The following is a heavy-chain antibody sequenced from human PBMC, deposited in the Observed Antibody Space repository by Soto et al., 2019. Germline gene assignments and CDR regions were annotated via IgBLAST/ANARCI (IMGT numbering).Heavy chain of an antibody. CDR1: GGSFSGYY. Sequence: SETLSLTCAVYGGSFSGYYWSWIRQPPGKGLEWIGEINHSGSTNYNPSLKSRVTISVDTSKNQFSLNLTSVTAADTAVYYCVGGWLLHAFDIWGQGTVVTVSS. CDR2: INHSGST. V-gene: IGHV4-34*01. J-gene: IGHJ3*02. CDR3: VGGWLLHAFDI. D-gene: IGHD6-19*01.